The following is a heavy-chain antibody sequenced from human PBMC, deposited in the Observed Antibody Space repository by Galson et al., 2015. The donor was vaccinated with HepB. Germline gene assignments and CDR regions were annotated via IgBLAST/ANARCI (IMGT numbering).Heavy chain of an antibody. J-gene: IGHJ3*02. D-gene: IGHD1-14*01. CDR3: AAQTYGTDAFDI. V-gene: IGHV1-46*01. CDR2: INPSGGST. Sequence: SVKVSCKASGYTFTSYYMHWVRQAPGQGLEWMGIINPSGGSTSYAQKFQGRVTMTRDTSTSTVYMELSSLRSEDTAVYYCAAQTYGTDAFDIWGQGTMVTVSS. CDR1: GYTFTSYY.